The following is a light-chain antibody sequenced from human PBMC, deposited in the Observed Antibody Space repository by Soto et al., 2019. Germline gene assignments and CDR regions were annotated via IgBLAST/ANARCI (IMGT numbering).Light chain of an antibody. Sequence: EIVLTQSPATLSLSPGERATLSCRASPSVTNFLPWYQQKPGQAPRLLIYCAFNRATGIPARFSGSGSGTDFTPTIISLEPEDSAVYYCQQHNVWPPFTFGQGTRLEIK. V-gene: IGKV3-11*01. CDR1: PSVTNF. CDR3: QQHNVWPPFT. J-gene: IGKJ5*01. CDR2: CAF.